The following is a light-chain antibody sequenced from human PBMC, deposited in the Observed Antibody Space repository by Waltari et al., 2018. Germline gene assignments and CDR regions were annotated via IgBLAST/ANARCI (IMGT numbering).Light chain of an antibody. CDR3: MQAQQAPWT. J-gene: IGKJ1*01. CDR1: QSLLYSNGYNY. Sequence: EIVMTQSPLYLHVTPGDPASISCRSSQSLLYSNGYNYLHWYLHKPRQSPQLLIYLGSNRASGVPDRFSGSGSGTYFTLQIGRVEAEYVGVYYCMQAQQAPWTFGQGTKVEIK. V-gene: IGKV2-28*01. CDR2: LGS.